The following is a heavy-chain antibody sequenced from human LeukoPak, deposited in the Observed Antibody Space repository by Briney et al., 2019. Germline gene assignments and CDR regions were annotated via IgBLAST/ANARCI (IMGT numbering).Heavy chain of an antibody. J-gene: IGHJ4*02. CDR2: INPDGSRI. Sequence: PGGSLRLSCAASGFSLSEYWMHWVRQAPGKGPVWVSRINPDGSRIDYADSVRGRFTISRDSAKNTLYLQMNSLRAEDTAVYYCSRDFVGADDYWGQGTLVTVSS. CDR3: SRDFVGADDY. V-gene: IGHV3-74*01. CDR1: GFSLSEYW. D-gene: IGHD1-26*01.